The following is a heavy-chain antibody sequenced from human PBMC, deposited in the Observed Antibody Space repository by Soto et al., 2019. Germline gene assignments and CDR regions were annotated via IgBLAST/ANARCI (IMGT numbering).Heavy chain of an antibody. D-gene: IGHD2-21*01. CDR3: ARVPYRIAVFFAFGY. CDR1: GFTFSSYS. Sequence: EVQLVESGGGLVKPGGSLRLSCAASGFTFSSYSMNWVRQAPGKGLEWVSSISSSSSYIYYADSVKGRFTISRDNAKNSLYLQMNSLRAEDTAVYYCARVPYRIAVFFAFGYWGQGTLVTVSS. J-gene: IGHJ4*02. CDR2: ISSSSSYI. V-gene: IGHV3-21*01.